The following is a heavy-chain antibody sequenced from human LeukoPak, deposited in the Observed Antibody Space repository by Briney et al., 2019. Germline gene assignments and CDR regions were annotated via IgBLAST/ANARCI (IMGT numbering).Heavy chain of an antibody. CDR2: ISCSGGST. D-gene: IGHD2-2*01. V-gene: IGHV3-23*01. CDR1: GFTFSSYA. J-gene: IGHJ4*02. Sequence: PGGSLRLSCAASGFTFSSYAMSWVRRAPGKGLEWVSAISCSGGSTYYADSVKGRFTISRDNSKNTLYLQMNSLRAEDTALYYCAKGSEYCSRTKCYPIDYWGQGILVIVSS. CDR3: AKGSEYCSRTKCYPIDY.